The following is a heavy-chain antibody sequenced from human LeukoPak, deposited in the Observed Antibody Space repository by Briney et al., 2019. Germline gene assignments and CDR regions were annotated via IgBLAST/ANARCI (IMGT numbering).Heavy chain of an antibody. Sequence: SETLSLTCTVSGGSISSYYWSWIRQPPGKGLEWIGYIFYSGSTNYNPSLKSRVTISVDTSKNQFSLKLSSVTAADTAVYYCARGGGYGSGRTPGKIDYWGQGTLVTVSS. CDR3: ARGGGYGSGRTPGKIDY. D-gene: IGHD3-10*01. J-gene: IGHJ4*02. V-gene: IGHV4-59*12. CDR2: IFYSGST. CDR1: GGSISSYY.